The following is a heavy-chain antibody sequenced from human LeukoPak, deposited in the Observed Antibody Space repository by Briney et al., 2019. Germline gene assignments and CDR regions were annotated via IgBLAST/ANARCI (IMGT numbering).Heavy chain of an antibody. D-gene: IGHD3-22*01. Sequence: GGSLRLSCAASGFTFSSYAMSWVRQAPGEGLEWVSAISGSGGSTYYADPVKGRFTISRDNSKNTLYLQMNSLRAEDTAVYYCAKDHTPYYYDSSYYFDYWGQGTLVTVSS. CDR3: AKDHTPYYYDSSYYFDY. CDR2: ISGSGGST. CDR1: GFTFSSYA. V-gene: IGHV3-23*01. J-gene: IGHJ4*02.